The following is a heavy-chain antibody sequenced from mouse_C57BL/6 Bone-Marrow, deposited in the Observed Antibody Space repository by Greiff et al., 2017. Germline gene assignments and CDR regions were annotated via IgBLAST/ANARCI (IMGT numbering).Heavy chain of an antibody. V-gene: IGHV1-15*01. CDR3: TRSGYYGSSYGFAY. J-gene: IGHJ3*01. Sequence: QVQLQQSGAELVRPGASVTLSCKASGYTFTDYEMHWVKQTPGHGLEWIGAIDPETGGTAYNQKFKGKAILTADKSSSTAYMVLRSLTSEDSAVYYCTRSGYYGSSYGFAYWGQGTLVTVSA. D-gene: IGHD1-1*01. CDR2: IDPETGGT. CDR1: GYTFTDYE.